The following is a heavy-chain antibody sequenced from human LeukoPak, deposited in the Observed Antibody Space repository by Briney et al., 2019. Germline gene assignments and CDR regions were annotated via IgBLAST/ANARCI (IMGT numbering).Heavy chain of an antibody. D-gene: IGHD2-15*01. Sequence: GGSLRLSCAASGFTFSSYAMSWVRQAPGKGLEWVSAISGSGGSTYYADSVKGRFTISRDNSKNTPYLQMNSLRAEDTAVYYCAKDLSVSVSSDYWGQGTLVTVSS. CDR3: AKDLSVSVSSDY. CDR1: GFTFSSYA. CDR2: ISGSGGST. V-gene: IGHV3-23*01. J-gene: IGHJ4*02.